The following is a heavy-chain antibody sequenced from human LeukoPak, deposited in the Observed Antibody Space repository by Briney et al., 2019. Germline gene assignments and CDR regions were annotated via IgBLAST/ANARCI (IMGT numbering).Heavy chain of an antibody. CDR2: IIPIFGTA. CDR3: ATDPDGYRSSTSCSAGV. D-gene: IGHD2-2*01. Sequence: VASVKVSCKASGGTFSSYAISWVRQAPGQGLEWMGGIIPIFGTANYAQKFQGRVTITADESTSTAYMELSSLRSEDTAVYYCATDPDGYRSSTSCSAGVWGKGTTVTVSS. J-gene: IGHJ6*04. V-gene: IGHV1-69*13. CDR1: GGTFSSYA.